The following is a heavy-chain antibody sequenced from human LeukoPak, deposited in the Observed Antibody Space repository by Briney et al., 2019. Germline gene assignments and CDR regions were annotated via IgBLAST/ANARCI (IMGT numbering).Heavy chain of an antibody. CDR3: ARDSCSSTSCYYFDY. CDR1: GYTFTSYA. V-gene: IGHV1-3*03. D-gene: IGHD2-2*01. CDR2: INAGNGNT. Sequence: GASVKVSCKASGYTFTSYAMHWVRQAPGQRLEWMGWINAGNGNTKYSQEFQGRVTITRDTSASTAYMELSSLRSEDMAAYYCARDSCSSTSCYYFDYWGQGTLVTVSS. J-gene: IGHJ4*02.